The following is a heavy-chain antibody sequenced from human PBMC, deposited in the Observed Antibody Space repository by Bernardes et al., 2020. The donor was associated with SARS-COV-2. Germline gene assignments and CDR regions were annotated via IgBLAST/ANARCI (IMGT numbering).Heavy chain of an antibody. D-gene: IGHD3-3*01. CDR3: ARSFWSGYWGLDY. V-gene: IGHV3-48*04. Sequence: GGSLRLSCAASGFTFSSYSMNWVRQAPGKGLEWVSYISSSSSTIYYADSVKGRFTISRDNAKNSLYLQMNSLRAEDTAVYYCARSFWSGYWGLDYWGQGTLVTVSS. J-gene: IGHJ4*02. CDR2: ISSSSSTI. CDR1: GFTFSSYS.